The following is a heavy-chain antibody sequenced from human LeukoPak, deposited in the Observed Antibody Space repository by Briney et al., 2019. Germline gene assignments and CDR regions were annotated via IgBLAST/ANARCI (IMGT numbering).Heavy chain of an antibody. J-gene: IGHJ4*02. V-gene: IGHV3-23*01. CDR2: ISGSGGST. CDR3: AKDPPPRGWEPRPSDY. CDR1: GFTFSSYA. Sequence: PGGSLRLSCAASGFTFSSYAMSWVRQAPGKGLEWVSAISGSGGSTYYADSVKGRFTISRDNSKNTLYLQMNSLRAEDTAVYYCAKDPPPRGWEPRPSDYWGQGTPVTVSS. D-gene: IGHD1-26*01.